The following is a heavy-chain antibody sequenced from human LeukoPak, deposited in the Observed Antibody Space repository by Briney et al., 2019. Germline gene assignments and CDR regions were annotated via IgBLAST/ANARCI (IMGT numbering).Heavy chain of an antibody. CDR2: IIPTLGIA. V-gene: IGHV1-69*04. CDR1: GGTFSSYA. D-gene: IGHD3-22*01. CDR3: AREAKASYYYDSSGYRDY. J-gene: IGHJ4*02. Sequence: ASVKVSCKASGGTFSSYAISWVRQAPGQGLEWMGRIIPTLGIANYAQKFQGRVTITADKSTSTAYMELSSLRSEDTAVYYCAREAKASYYYDSSGYRDYWGQGTLVTVSS.